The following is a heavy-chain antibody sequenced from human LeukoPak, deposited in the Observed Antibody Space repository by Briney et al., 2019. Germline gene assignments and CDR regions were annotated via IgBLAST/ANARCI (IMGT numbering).Heavy chain of an antibody. CDR1: GFTFSSYS. CDR2: ISSSSSTI. Sequence: EGSLRLSCAASGFTFSSYSMNWVRQAPGKGLEWVSYISSSSSTIYYADSVKGRFTISRDNAKNSLYLQMNSLRAEDTAVYYCARGWFGEGTSYYYYYMDVWGKGTTVTVSS. CDR3: ARGWFGEGTSYYYYYMDV. D-gene: IGHD3-10*01. V-gene: IGHV3-48*01. J-gene: IGHJ6*03.